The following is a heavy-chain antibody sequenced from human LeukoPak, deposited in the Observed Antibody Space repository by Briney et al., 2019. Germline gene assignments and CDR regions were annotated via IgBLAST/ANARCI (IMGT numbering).Heavy chain of an antibody. J-gene: IGHJ6*03. D-gene: IGHD2-21*01. CDR1: GFTFTTYS. CDR2: ISSSSTI. CDR3: ARVGDYCYMDV. V-gene: IGHV3-48*04. Sequence: PGGSLRLSCAASGFTFTTYSMNWVRQAPGKGLEWVSYISSSSTIYYADSVKGRFTISRDNAKNSLYLQMNSLRADDTAVYFCARVGDYCYMDVWGKGTTVTVSS.